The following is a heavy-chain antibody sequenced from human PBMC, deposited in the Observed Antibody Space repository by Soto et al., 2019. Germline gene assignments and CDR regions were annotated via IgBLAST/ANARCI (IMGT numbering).Heavy chain of an antibody. D-gene: IGHD6-19*01. V-gene: IGHV4-34*01. J-gene: IGHJ4*02. CDR2: INHSGST. CDR1: GGSFSGYY. Sequence: PSETLSLTCAVYGGSFSGYYWSWIRQPPGKGLEWIGEINHSGSTNYNPSLKSRVTISVDTSKNQFSLKLSSVTAADTAVYYCARAVPGIAVAGTSTPPVYFDYWGQGTLVTVSS. CDR3: ARAVPGIAVAGTSTPPVYFDY.